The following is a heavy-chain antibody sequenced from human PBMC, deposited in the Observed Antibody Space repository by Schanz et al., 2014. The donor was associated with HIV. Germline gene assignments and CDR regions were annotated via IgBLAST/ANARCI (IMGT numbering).Heavy chain of an antibody. V-gene: IGHV3-30*19. CDR1: GFTFRTYG. CDR2: ISYDGNNE. J-gene: IGHJ4*02. CDR3: ARGPMYAY. Sequence: QVQLVESGGGVVQPGRSLRLSCAASGFTFRTYGMHWVRQAPGKGLEWVAFISYDGNNEYYAASVKGRFTISRDNSKNTVYLQMNSLRAGDTAMYYCARGPMYAYWGQGNLVTVSS. D-gene: IGHD2-8*01.